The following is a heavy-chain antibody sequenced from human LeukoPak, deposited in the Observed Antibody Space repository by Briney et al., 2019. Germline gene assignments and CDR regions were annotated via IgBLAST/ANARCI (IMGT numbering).Heavy chain of an antibody. J-gene: IGHJ4*02. CDR3: ARDLSTVTIDY. D-gene: IGHD4-17*01. CDR1: GFTFSSYS. V-gene: IGHV3-21*01. Sequence: GSLRLSCAASGFTFSSYSMNWVRQAPGKGLEWVSSISSSSSYIYYADSVKGRFTISRDNAKNSLYLQMNSLRAEDTAVYYCARDLSTVTIDYWGQGTLVTVSS. CDR2: ISSSSSYI.